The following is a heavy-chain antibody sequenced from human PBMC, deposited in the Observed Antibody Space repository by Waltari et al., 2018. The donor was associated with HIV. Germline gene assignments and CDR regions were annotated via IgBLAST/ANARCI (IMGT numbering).Heavy chain of an antibody. V-gene: IGHV4-61*02. CDR3: ARARVRSGYGLYYYYGMDV. J-gene: IGHJ6*02. D-gene: IGHD5-12*01. Sequence: QVQLQESGPGLVQPSQTLSLTCTVSGGSISSGSSYWSWIRQPAGKGLEWIGRIYTSGNTDYNPSLKSRVTISVDTSKNQFSLKLTSVTAADTAVYYCARARVRSGYGLYYYYGMDVWGQGTTVTVSS. CDR1: GGSISSGSSY. CDR2: IYTSGNT.